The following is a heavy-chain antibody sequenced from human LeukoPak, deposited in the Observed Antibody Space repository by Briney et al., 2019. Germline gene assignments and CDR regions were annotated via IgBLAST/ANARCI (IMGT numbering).Heavy chain of an antibody. Sequence: PGESLKISCKGSGYSFTSYWIGWVRQMPGKGLGWMGIIYPGDSDTRYSPSFQGQVTISADKTISTAYLQWSSLKASDTAMYYCARYGSSTRNAFDIWGQGTMVTVSS. J-gene: IGHJ3*02. D-gene: IGHD2-2*01. CDR2: IYPGDSDT. CDR3: ARYGSSTRNAFDI. V-gene: IGHV5-51*01. CDR1: GYSFTSYW.